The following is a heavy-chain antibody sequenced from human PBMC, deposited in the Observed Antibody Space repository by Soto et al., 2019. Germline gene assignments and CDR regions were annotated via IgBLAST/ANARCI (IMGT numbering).Heavy chain of an antibody. CDR2: IIPIFGTA. Sequence: SVKVSCKASGGTFSSYAISWLRQAPGQGLEWMGGIIPIFGTANYAQKFQGRVTITADESTSTAYMELSSLRSEDTAVYYCARGGGGSLLYDYWGQGTLVTVSS. J-gene: IGHJ4*02. V-gene: IGHV1-69*13. CDR1: GGTFSSYA. CDR3: ARGGGGSLLYDY. D-gene: IGHD2-15*01.